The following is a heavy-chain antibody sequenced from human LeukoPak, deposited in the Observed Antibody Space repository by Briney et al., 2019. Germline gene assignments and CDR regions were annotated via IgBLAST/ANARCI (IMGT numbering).Heavy chain of an antibody. CDR3: ARDAYYDSSGYSYFDY. CDR2: INAGNGNT. CDR1: GYTFTTYA. Sequence: VASVKVSCKASGYTFTTYAMHWVRQASGQRLEWMGWINAGNGNTEYSQKFQGRVTITRDTSATTAYMELSSLRSEDTAVYYCARDAYYDSSGYSYFDYWGQGTLVTVSS. V-gene: IGHV1-3*01. D-gene: IGHD3-22*01. J-gene: IGHJ4*02.